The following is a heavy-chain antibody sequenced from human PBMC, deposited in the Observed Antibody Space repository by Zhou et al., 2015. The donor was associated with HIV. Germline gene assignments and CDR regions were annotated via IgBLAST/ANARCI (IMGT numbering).Heavy chain of an antibody. CDR2: MDPNTGDT. CDR3: ARMDYKLMPGKVNWFDP. D-gene: IGHD3-10*01. J-gene: IGHJ5*02. Sequence: QVRLVQSGAAVKKPGASVKVSCKAVGYTFTTYDINWVRQATGQGLEWMGWMDPNTGDTGYAQKFQGRITLTRNTSIDTAYMELSSLRYDDTAVYYCARMDYKLMPGKVNWFDPWGQGALVIVSS. V-gene: IGHV1-8*01. CDR1: GYTFTTYD.